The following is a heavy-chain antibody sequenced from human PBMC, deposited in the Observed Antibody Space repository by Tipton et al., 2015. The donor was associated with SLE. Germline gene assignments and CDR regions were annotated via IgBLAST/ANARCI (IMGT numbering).Heavy chain of an antibody. CDR1: GASLTTSVFY. Sequence: TLSLTCTVSGASLTTSVFYWGWIRLPPGKGLEWIGNMYQTGTTDYNPSLKSRVTISIDTSKNQFSLKLSAVTAADTAVYYCARQAYHSSGYADYWGQGTLVTVSS. D-gene: IGHD3-22*01. J-gene: IGHJ4*02. V-gene: IGHV4-38-2*02. CDR2: MYQTGTT. CDR3: ARQAYHSSGYADY.